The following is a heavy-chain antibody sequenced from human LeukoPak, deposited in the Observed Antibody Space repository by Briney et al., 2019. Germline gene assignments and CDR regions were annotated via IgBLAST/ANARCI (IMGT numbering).Heavy chain of an antibody. V-gene: IGHV3-64D*06. Sequence: GGSLRLSCSASGFTFSGYAMYWVRQAPGKGLEYVSAISSNGGSTYYADSVKGRFTISRDNSKNTLYLQMSSLRAEDTAVYYCVRGFTYYYGSGSYVDYWGQGTLVTVSS. D-gene: IGHD3-10*01. CDR1: GFTFSGYA. J-gene: IGHJ4*02. CDR2: ISSNGGST. CDR3: VRGFTYYYGSGSYVDY.